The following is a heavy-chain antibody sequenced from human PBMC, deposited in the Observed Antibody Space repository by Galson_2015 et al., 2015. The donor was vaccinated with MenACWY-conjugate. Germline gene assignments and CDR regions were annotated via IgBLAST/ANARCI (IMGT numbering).Heavy chain of an antibody. V-gene: IGHV4-4*02. J-gene: IGHJ4*02. Sequence: ETLSLTCAVSGGSISISNWWSWVRQPPGKGLEWIGEIYHSGSTNYNPSLKSRVTISVDKSKNRFSLKLSSVTAADTAVYYCARVKVGATKLYYWGQGTLVTVSS. D-gene: IGHD1-26*01. CDR3: ARVKVGATKLYY. CDR2: IYHSGST. CDR1: GGSISISNW.